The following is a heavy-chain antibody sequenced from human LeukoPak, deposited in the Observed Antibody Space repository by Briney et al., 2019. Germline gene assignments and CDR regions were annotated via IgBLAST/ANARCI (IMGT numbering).Heavy chain of an antibody. CDR3: ARFASDYYDSSGYLYYFDY. J-gene: IGHJ4*02. CDR2: IYPGDSDT. D-gene: IGHD3-22*01. Sequence: GESLKISCKGSGYSFTSYWIGWVRQMPGKGLEWMGIIYPGDSDTRYSPSFQGQVTISADKSISTAYLQWSSLKASDTAMYYCARFASDYYDSSGYLYYFDYWGQGTLVTVSS. V-gene: IGHV5-51*01. CDR1: GYSFTSYW.